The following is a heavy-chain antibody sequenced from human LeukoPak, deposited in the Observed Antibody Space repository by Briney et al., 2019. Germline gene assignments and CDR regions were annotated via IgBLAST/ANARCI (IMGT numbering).Heavy chain of an antibody. CDR1: GFTSDDYG. V-gene: IGHV3-20*04. D-gene: IGHD3-10*01. CDR2: INWSGAVT. J-gene: IGHJ6*03. CDR3: ARGNTTMVRGVKDDYFYYYMDV. Sequence: GGSLRLSCAGSGFTSDDYGMSWVRQAPGKGLEWVSGINWSGAVTNYVDSVRGRFTISRDNAKKFLYLQMNSLRAEDTALYYCARGNTTMVRGVKDDYFYYYMDVWGKGTTVTVSS.